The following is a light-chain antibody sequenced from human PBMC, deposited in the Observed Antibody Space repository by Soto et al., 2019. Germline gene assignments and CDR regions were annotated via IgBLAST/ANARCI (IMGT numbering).Light chain of an antibody. J-gene: IGLJ2*01. V-gene: IGLV7-46*01. CDR1: TGPVTSGHY. Sequence: QAVVTQEPSLTVSPGGTVTLTCGSSTGPVTSGHYPYWFQQKPGQAPRTLIYDINNKHSWTPARFSGSLLGGKAALTLSGAQSEDEADYYCSLSYDDGRSHVIFGGGTKLTVL. CDR2: DIN. CDR3: SLSYDDGRSHVI.